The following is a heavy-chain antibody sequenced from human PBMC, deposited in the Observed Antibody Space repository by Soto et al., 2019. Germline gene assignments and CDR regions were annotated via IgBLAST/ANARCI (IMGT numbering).Heavy chain of an antibody. V-gene: IGHV3-23*01. CDR1: GFTFSSYA. D-gene: IGHD3-16*02. CDR3: AKDDSGIYDYVWGSYRYTVFPFDY. CDR2: ISGSGGST. Sequence: GGSLRLSCAASGFTFSSYAMSWVRQAPGKGLEWVSAISGSGGSTYYADSVKGRFTISRDNSKNTLYLQMNSLRAEDTAVYYCAKDDSGIYDYVWGSYRYTVFPFDYWGQGTLVTVS. J-gene: IGHJ4*02.